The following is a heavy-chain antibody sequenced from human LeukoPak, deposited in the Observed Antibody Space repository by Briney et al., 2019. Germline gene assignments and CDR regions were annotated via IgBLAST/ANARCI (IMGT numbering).Heavy chain of an antibody. CDR3: ARGGGGWYSDYYYYTDV. V-gene: IGHV3-48*01. Sequence: PGGSLRLSCAASGFTFSSYSMNWVRQAPGKGLEWVSYISSSSSTIYYADSVKGRFTISRDNAKNSLYLQMNSPRAEDTAVYYCARGGGGWYSDYYYYTDVWGKGTTVTVSS. CDR1: GFTFSSYS. J-gene: IGHJ6*03. D-gene: IGHD6-19*01. CDR2: ISSSSSTI.